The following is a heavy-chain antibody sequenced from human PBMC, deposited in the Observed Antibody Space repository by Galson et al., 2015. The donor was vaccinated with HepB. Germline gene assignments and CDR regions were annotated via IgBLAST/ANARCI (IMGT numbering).Heavy chain of an antibody. CDR1: GGSINTYY. J-gene: IGHJ3*01. Sequence: LSLTCTVSGGSINTYYWRWIRQPPGKGLEWIGLIYSSGDTSYNPSLKNRVPISVDTSKNQFSLKVTSVTTADTAVYYCARVFFEYDFWSGDAASDAFDVWGQGALVAVSA. D-gene: IGHD3-3*01. V-gene: IGHV4-59*01. CDR2: IYSSGDT. CDR3: ARVFFEYDFWSGDAASDAFDV.